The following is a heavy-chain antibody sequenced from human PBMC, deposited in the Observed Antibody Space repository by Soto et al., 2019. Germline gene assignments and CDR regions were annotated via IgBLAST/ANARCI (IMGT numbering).Heavy chain of an antibody. CDR1: GGSISSGGYC. J-gene: IGHJ5*02. Sequence: SETLCLTCAVAGGSISSGGYCWSWKRQQPGKGLEWIGYIYHSGSTYYNPSLKSRVTISVDRSKNQLSLKLSAVTAADTAGKYCASVPTPWGQGTLVTVSS. CDR3: ASVPTP. CDR2: IYHSGST. D-gene: IGHD6-6*01. V-gene: IGHV4-30-2*01.